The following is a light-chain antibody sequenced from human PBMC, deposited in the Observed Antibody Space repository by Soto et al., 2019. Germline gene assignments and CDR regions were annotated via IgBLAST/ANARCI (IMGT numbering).Light chain of an antibody. CDR2: GAF. J-gene: IGKJ4*01. CDR3: QQYKNWPPLT. CDR1: QSVSYN. Sequence: EIVMTQSPATLSVSPGETATLSCRASQSVSYNLAWYQQKPGQGPRLLIYGAFTRATGIPARFRGSGSGTEFPLTISSLQSEDFAVYYCQQYKNWPPLTFGGGTKVEIK. V-gene: IGKV3-15*01.